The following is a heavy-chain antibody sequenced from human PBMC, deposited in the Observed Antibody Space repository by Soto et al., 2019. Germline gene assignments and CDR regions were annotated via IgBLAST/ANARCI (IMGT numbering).Heavy chain of an antibody. J-gene: IGHJ4*02. CDR3: AKATVLEEQWLNFDY. CDR1: GFTFSSYG. CDR2: ISYDGSNK. D-gene: IGHD6-19*01. V-gene: IGHV3-30*18. Sequence: QVQLVESGGGVVQPGRSLRLSCAASGFTFSSYGMHWVRQAPGKGLEWVAVISYDGSNKYYADSVKGRFTISRDNSKNTLYLQMNSLRDEDTAVYYCAKATVLEEQWLNFDYLGQGTQVTFSS.